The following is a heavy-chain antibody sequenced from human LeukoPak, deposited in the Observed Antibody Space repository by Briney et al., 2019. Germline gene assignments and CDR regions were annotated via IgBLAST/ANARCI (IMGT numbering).Heavy chain of an antibody. J-gene: IGHJ4*02. CDR3: ARISQSSGGYNY. CDR1: GGSISNSGGFY. D-gene: IGHD3-22*01. CDR2: ISYRGST. V-gene: IGHV4-31*02. Sequence: PSETLSLTCTVSGGSISNSGGFYWSWIRQHPGDGLEWIGFISYRGSTYYNPSLKSRVSMSVDTSRSQFSLRLTSVTDEDTAVYYCARISQSSGGYNYWGQGTLVTVSS.